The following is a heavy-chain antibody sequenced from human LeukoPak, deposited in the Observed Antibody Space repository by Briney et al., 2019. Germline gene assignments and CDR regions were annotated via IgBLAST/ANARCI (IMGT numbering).Heavy chain of an antibody. Sequence: GEPLNISCKASGYTFTTSWIGWVRQLPGKGLGWMEIIYPGGSDTRYSPSFQGQVTISVDKSITTAYLKWSTLKASDTAMYYCAKLDSGGFYYAAYWGQGSLVTVSS. J-gene: IGHJ4*02. CDR2: IYPGGSDT. D-gene: IGHD3-22*01. V-gene: IGHV5-51*01. CDR3: AKLDSGGFYYAAY. CDR1: GYTFTTSW.